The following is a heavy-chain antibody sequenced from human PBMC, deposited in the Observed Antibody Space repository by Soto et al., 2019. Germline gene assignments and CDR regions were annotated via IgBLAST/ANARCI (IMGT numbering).Heavy chain of an antibody. Sequence: ASVKVSCKASGYTFTTYDLSWVRQAPGQGLEWMGWISPYSGNTKYAQKLQGRVTMTTDTSTNTAYVELRSLRSDDTAVYYCARERSGYIHTFGPWRQRTLVTVSS. D-gene: IGHD5-12*01. J-gene: IGHJ5*02. CDR3: ARERSGYIHTFGP. CDR1: GYTFTTYD. CDR2: ISPYSGNT. V-gene: IGHV1-18*01.